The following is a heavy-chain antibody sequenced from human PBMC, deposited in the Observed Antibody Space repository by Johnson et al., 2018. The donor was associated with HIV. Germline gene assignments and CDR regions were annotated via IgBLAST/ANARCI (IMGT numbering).Heavy chain of an antibody. CDR1: GFTVSSNY. CDR3: ARDPPYGGNPSAFDV. CDR2: TSSGRTT. Sequence: VQLVESGGGLIQPGGSLRLSCAASGFTVSSNYMTWVRQPPGKGLEWVSYITSSGRTTYYADSVKGRFTISRDNSKDTLYLQMHSLRPEDTALYYCARDPPYGGNPSAFDVWGQGTMVTVSS. V-gene: IGHV3-66*03. J-gene: IGHJ3*01. D-gene: IGHD4-23*01.